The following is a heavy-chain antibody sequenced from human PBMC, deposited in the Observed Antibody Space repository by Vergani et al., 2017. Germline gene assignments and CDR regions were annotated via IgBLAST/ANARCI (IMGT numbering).Heavy chain of an antibody. Sequence: QLQLQESGPGLVKPSETLSLTCTVSGGSTSSSSYYWGWIRQPPGKGLEWIGSIYYSGSTYYNPSLKSRVTISVDTSKNQFSLKLSSVTAADTAVYYCARQQYCSSTSCSTYYYYYYGMDVWGQGTTVTVSS. CDR2: IYYSGST. J-gene: IGHJ6*02. CDR3: ARQQYCSSTSCSTYYYYYYGMDV. D-gene: IGHD2-2*01. V-gene: IGHV4-39*01. CDR1: GGSTSSSSYY.